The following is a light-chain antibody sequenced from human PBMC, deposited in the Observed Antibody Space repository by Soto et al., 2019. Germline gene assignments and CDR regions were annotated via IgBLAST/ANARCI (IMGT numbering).Light chain of an antibody. V-gene: IGKV1-39*01. J-gene: IGKJ5*01. CDR3: QQSYSTLIS. CDR1: QSISSH. Sequence: FLRTHSPSSMSASVGDTVTITCRASQSISSHLNWYQQKPGKAPNLLMYTASNLQSGVPSRFSGSGSGTDFTLTISSLQPEDFATYYCQQSYSTLISFGQGRRLEVK. CDR2: TAS.